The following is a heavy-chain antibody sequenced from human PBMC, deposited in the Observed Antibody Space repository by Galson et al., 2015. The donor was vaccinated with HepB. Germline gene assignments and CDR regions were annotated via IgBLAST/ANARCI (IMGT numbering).Heavy chain of an antibody. CDR1: GYTFSSYT. V-gene: IGHV1-3*01. J-gene: IGHJ4*02. CDR3: ARGGELWFGDIDY. D-gene: IGHD3-10*01. CDR2: INDATVNT. Sequence: SVKVSCKASGYTFSSYTIHWVRQAPGQRLEWMGWINDATVNTKYSQKFQGRVTITWDTPASTAYMEVRSLRSEDSAVYYCARGGELWFGDIDYWGQGTLVTVSS.